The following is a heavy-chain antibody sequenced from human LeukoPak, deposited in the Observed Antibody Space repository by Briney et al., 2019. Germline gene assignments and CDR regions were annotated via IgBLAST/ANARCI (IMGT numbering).Heavy chain of an antibody. CDR3: ARGGWYEDY. J-gene: IGHJ4*02. CDR2: IHYSGST. CDR1: GASIRSHY. D-gene: IGHD6-19*01. Sequence: SETLSLTCTVSGASIRSHYWSWIRQPPGKGLEWIGYIHYSGSTNYNASLTSRVTLSVDTSKNQFSLKLTSVTAADTAVYYCARGGWYEDYWGQGTLVTVSS. V-gene: IGHV4-59*11.